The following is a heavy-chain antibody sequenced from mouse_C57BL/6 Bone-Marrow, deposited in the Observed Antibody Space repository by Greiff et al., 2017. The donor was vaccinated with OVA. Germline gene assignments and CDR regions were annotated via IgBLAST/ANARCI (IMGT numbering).Heavy chain of an antibody. Sequence: DVKLVESGGDLVKPGGSLKLSCAASGFTFSSYGMSWVRQTPDKRLEWVATISSGGSYTYYPDSVKGRFTISRDNAKNTLYLQMSSLKSEDTAMYYCARHDDYAWFAYWGQGTLVTVSA. D-gene: IGHD2-4*01. CDR2: ISSGGSYT. CDR1: GFTFSSYG. CDR3: ARHDDYAWFAY. V-gene: IGHV5-6*02. J-gene: IGHJ3*01.